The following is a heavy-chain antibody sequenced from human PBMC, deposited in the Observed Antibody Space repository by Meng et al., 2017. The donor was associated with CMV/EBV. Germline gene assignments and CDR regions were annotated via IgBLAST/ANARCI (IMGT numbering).Heavy chain of an antibody. CDR3: AKGDGI. V-gene: IGHV3-30*02. CDR2: IRYDGSSK. Sequence: GESLKISCAASGFTFSSYGMHWVRQPPGKGLEWVAFIRYDGSSKYYADSVKGRFTISRDNSKNTLYLQMNRLRGEDTAVYYCAKGDGIWGQGTLVTVSS. D-gene: IGHD3-16*01. CDR1: GFTFSSYG. J-gene: IGHJ4*02.